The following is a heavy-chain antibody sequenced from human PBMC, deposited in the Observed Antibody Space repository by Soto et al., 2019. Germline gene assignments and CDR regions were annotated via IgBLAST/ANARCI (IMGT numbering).Heavy chain of an antibody. CDR2: IYYSGST. J-gene: IGHJ4*02. V-gene: IGHV4-61*08. D-gene: IGHD4-17*01. CDR1: GGSISSGGYS. Sequence: PSETLSLTCTVSGGSISSGGYSWTWIRQHPGKGLEWIGYIYYSGSTNYNPSLKSRVTISVDRSKNQFSLKLSSVTAADTAVYYCARGMTTVTTFDYWGQGTLVTVSS. CDR3: ARGMTTVTTFDY.